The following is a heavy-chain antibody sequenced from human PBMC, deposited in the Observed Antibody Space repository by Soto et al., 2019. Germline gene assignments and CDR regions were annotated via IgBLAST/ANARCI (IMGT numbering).Heavy chain of an antibody. J-gene: IGHJ6*02. CDR2: ISRSGRTI. D-gene: IGHD3-16*02. CDR1: GFTFSDYY. Sequence: GGSLRLSCAASGFTFSDYYMSWIRQAPGKGLEWVSYISRSGRTIYNEDSVKGQFTISRDNAKNSLYLQMNSLRAEDTAVYYCARVGLIVGYYGMDVWGQGTTVTVSS. CDR3: ARVGLIVGYYGMDV. V-gene: IGHV3-11*01.